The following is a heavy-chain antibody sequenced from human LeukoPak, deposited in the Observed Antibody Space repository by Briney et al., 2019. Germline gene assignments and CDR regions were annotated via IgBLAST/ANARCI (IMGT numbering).Heavy chain of an antibody. V-gene: IGHV3-30*18. Sequence: PGGSLRLSCAASGFTFSSYGMHWVRQAPGKGLEWVAVISYDGSNKYYADSVKGRFTISRDNSKNTLSLQMNSLRAEDTAVYYCAKDGRNPTNYYYYYMDVWGKGTTVTVSS. D-gene: IGHD5-24*01. CDR1: GFTFSSYG. CDR2: ISYDGSNK. CDR3: AKDGRNPTNYYYYYMDV. J-gene: IGHJ6*03.